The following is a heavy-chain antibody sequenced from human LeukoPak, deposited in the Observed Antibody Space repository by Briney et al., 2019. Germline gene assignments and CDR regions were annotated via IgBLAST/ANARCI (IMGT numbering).Heavy chain of an antibody. CDR3: TRDSGTYNWLDP. J-gene: IGHJ5*02. CDR1: GFTFSTYG. Sequence: PGGSLRLSCAASGFTFSTYGMLWVRQAPGKGLEWVAVIWYDGSNKYYADSVKGRFTISRDKSKNTLYLQMNSLKTEDTALYYCTRDSGTYNWLDPWGQGTLVTVSS. D-gene: IGHD1-26*01. V-gene: IGHV3-33*01. CDR2: IWYDGSNK.